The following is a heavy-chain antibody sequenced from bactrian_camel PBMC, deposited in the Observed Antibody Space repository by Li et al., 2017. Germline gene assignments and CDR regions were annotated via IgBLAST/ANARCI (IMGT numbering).Heavy chain of an antibody. J-gene: IGHJ6*01. V-gene: IGHV3S40*01. CDR1: GHRYSRNV. Sequence: DVQLVESGGGSVQVGGSLTLSCVMSGHRYSRNVVGWFRQVPRKEREGVAGIYSGGEPTYYAESVKGRFTISRDNGENTVYLQMNSLKPEDTAMYYCAADFSGGSLCGYNSWGQGTQVTVS. D-gene: IGHD2*01. CDR3: AADFSGGSLCGYNS. CDR2: IYSGGEPT.